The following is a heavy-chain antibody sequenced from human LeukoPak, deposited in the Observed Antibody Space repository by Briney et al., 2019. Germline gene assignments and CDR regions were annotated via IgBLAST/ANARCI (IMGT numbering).Heavy chain of an antibody. D-gene: IGHD3-10*01. CDR3: ARDMVRGSVDV. J-gene: IGHJ6*02. Sequence: GGSLRLSCAASGFTFSSYEMNWVRQAPGKGLEWVSYISSSGSTIYYADSVKGRFTISRDNAKNSLYLQMNSLRAEDTAVYYCARDMVRGSVDVWGQGTTVTVSS. V-gene: IGHV3-48*03. CDR1: GFTFSSYE. CDR2: ISSSGSTI.